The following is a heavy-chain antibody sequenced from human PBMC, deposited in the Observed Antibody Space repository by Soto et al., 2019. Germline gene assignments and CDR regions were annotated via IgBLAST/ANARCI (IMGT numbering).Heavy chain of an antibody. J-gene: IGHJ6*01. Sequence: VESVKIARHVSGYSLTSYWLIWELQMPGKGLEWMGRIDPSDSYTNYSPSFQGHVTISADKSISTAYLQWSSLKASDTAMYYCARLGSSAYSYYYGMDVWGHGTPVTVSS. CDR3: ARLGSSAYSYYYGMDV. V-gene: IGHV5-10-1*01. CDR1: GYSLTSYW. CDR2: IDPSDSYT. D-gene: IGHD6-25*01.